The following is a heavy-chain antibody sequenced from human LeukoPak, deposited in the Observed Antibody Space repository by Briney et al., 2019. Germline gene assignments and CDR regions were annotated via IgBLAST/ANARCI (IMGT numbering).Heavy chain of an antibody. CDR1: GYTFTSYG. J-gene: IGHJ4*02. V-gene: IGHV1-18*01. D-gene: IGHD3-16*02. CDR2: ISAYNGNT. CDR3: ARGGGFYDYVWGSYLPI. Sequence: GASVKVSCKASGYTFTSYGISWVRQAPGQGLEWMGWISAYNGNTNYAQKFQGRVTMTRDTSISTAYMELSRLRSDDTAVYYCARGGGFYDYVWGSYLPIWGQGTLVTVSS.